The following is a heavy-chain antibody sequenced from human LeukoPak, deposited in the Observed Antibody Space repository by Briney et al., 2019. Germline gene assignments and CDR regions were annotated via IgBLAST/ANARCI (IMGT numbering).Heavy chain of an antibody. D-gene: IGHD3-16*01. CDR2: FDPEDGET. CDR3: ATGPYYDYVWGSYED. V-gene: IGHV1-24*01. Sequence: ASVKVSCKVSGYTLTELSMHWVRQAPGKGLEWMGGFDPEDGETIYAQKFQGRVTMTEDTSTDTAYMELSSLRSEDTAVYYCATGPYYDYVWGSYEDWGQGTLVTVSS. CDR1: GYTLTELS. J-gene: IGHJ4*02.